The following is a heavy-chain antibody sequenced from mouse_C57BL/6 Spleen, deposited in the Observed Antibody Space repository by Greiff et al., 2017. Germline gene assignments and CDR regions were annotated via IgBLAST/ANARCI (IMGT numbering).Heavy chain of an antibody. V-gene: IGHV2-5*01. Sequence: QVQLKESGPGLVQPSQSLSITCTVSGFSLTSYGVHWVRQSPGKGLEWLGVIWRGGSTDYNAAFMSRLSITKDNSKSQVFFKMNSLQADDTAIYYCAKNRDYGSSYGYFDYWGQGTTLTVSS. D-gene: IGHD1-1*01. CDR2: IWRGGST. CDR3: AKNRDYGSSYGYFDY. J-gene: IGHJ2*01. CDR1: GFSLTSYG.